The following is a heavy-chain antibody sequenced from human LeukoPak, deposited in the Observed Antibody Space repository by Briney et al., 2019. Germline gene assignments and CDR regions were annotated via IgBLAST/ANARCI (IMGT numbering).Heavy chain of an antibody. D-gene: IGHD6-19*01. Sequence: GGSLRLSCAASGFIFSNYWMTWVRQAPGKGLEWVANIKQDGSEKYYVDSVKGRFTISRDNAKNSLYLQMNSLIAEDTALYYCARVSTAVAGNDYWGQRTLVTVSS. V-gene: IGHV3-7*01. CDR2: IKQDGSEK. J-gene: IGHJ4*02. CDR3: ARVSTAVAGNDY. CDR1: GFIFSNYW.